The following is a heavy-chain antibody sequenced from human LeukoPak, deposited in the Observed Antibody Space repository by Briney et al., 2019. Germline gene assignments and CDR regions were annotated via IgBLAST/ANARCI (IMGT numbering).Heavy chain of an antibody. CDR3: ARDASTVVTLGLDY. CDR1: GYTFTGYY. Sequence: ASVKVSCKASGYTFTGYYMHWVRQAPGQGLEWMGWINPNSGGTNYAQKFQGRVTMTRDTSISTAYMELSRPRSDDTAVYYCARDASTVVTLGLDYWGQGTLVTVSS. CDR2: INPNSGGT. V-gene: IGHV1-2*02. D-gene: IGHD4-23*01. J-gene: IGHJ4*02.